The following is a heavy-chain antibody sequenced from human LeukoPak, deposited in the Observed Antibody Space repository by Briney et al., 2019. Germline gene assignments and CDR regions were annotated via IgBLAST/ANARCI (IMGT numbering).Heavy chain of an antibody. CDR1: GGSISSSHW. V-gene: IGHV4-4*02. CDR2: IHHSGST. CDR3: ARERGRSYGSVPYYYYYMDV. Sequence: PSETLSLTCAVSGGSISSSHWWSWVRQPPGKGLEWIGEIHHSGSTNYNPSLKSRVTILVDKSKSQFSLKLSSVTAADTAVYYCARERGRSYGSVPYYYYYMDVWGKGTTVTVSS. J-gene: IGHJ6*03. D-gene: IGHD5-18*01.